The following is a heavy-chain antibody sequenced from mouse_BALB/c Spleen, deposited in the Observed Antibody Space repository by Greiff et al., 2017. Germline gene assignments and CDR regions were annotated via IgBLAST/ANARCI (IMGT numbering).Heavy chain of an antibody. Sequence: VQLKQSGAELVKPGASVKLSCTASGFNIKDTYMHWVKQRPEQGLEWIGRIDPANGNTKYDPKFQGKATITADTSSNTAYLQLSSLTSEDTAVYYCARAYDYAYFDYWGQGTTLTVSS. CDR2: IDPANGNT. V-gene: IGHV14-3*02. J-gene: IGHJ2*01. CDR1: GFNIKDTY. D-gene: IGHD2-4*01. CDR3: ARAYDYAYFDY.